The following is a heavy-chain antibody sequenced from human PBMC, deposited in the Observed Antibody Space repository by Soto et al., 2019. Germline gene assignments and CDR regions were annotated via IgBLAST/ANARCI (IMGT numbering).Heavy chain of an antibody. Sequence: PSETLSLTCSVSGFAISRGYYWSWVRQPPGKGLEWIGSIYPSVSSYHNPSLATRLRLSIDTSKNQFTLNLTSVTAADTARYFCAREKVGTTFFDNWGQGIQVTVSS. CDR1: GFAISRGYY. CDR2: IYPSVSS. V-gene: IGHV4-38-2*02. J-gene: IGHJ4*02. D-gene: IGHD1-1*01. CDR3: AREKVGTTFFDN.